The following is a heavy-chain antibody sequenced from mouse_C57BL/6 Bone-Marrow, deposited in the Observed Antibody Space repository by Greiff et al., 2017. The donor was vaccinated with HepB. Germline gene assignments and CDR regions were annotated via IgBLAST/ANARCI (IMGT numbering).Heavy chain of an antibody. CDR1: GFTFSDFY. CDR3: ARDLGY. V-gene: IGHV7-1*01. D-gene: IGHD4-1*01. CDR2: SRNKANDYTT. Sequence: DVMLVESGGGLVQSGRSLRLSCATSGFTFSDFYMEWVRQAPGKGLEWIAASRNKANDYTTEYSASVKGRFIVSRDTSQSILYLQMNALRAEDTAIYYCARDLGYWGQGTLVTVSA. J-gene: IGHJ3*01.